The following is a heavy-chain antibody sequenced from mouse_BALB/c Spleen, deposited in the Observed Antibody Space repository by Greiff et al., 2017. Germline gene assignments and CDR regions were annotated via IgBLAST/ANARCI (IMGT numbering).Heavy chain of an antibody. CDR1: GYTITDYA. CDR3: ARGKTLYDGFPYYAMDY. J-gene: IGHJ4*01. V-gene: IGHV1S137*01. CDR2: ISTYYGDA. D-gene: IGHD2-3*01. Sequence: VQLQQSGAELVRPGVSVKISCKGSGYTITDYAMHWVKQRHAKSLEWIGVISTYYGDASYNQKFKGKATMTVDKSSSTAYMELARLTSEDSAIYYCARGKTLYDGFPYYAMDYWGQGTSVTVSS.